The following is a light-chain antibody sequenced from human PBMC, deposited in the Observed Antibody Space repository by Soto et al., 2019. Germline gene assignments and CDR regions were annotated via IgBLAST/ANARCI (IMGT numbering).Light chain of an antibody. Sequence: QSVLTQAASVSGSPGQSITISCTGTSSDVGGYNYVSWYQQHPGKAPKLMIYDVSNRPSGVSNRFSGSKSGNTASLTISGLQAEDESDYYCSSYAGSSTLYVFGTGTKVTV. CDR3: SSYAGSSTLYV. CDR2: DVS. CDR1: SSDVGGYNY. J-gene: IGLJ1*01. V-gene: IGLV2-14*01.